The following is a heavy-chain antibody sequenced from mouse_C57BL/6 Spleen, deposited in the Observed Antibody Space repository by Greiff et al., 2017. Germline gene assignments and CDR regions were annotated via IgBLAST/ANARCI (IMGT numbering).Heavy chain of an antibody. D-gene: IGHD1-1*01. Sequence: VKLQESGAELVKPGASVKLSCKASGYTFTSYWMHWVKQRPGQGLEWIGMIHPNSGSTNYNEKFKSKATLTVDKSSSTAYMQLSSLTSEDSAVYYCARERDYYGSSSYAMDYWGQGTSVTVSS. J-gene: IGHJ4*01. CDR1: GYTFTSYW. CDR3: ARERDYYGSSSYAMDY. V-gene: IGHV1-64*01. CDR2: IHPNSGST.